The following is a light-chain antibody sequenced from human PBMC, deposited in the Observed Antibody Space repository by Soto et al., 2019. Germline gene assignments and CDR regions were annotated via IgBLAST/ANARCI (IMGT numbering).Light chain of an antibody. CDR1: QTIGSF. Sequence: DIHMTQSPSSLSAFDGDSVTITCRASQTIGSFLNWYQQKGGTAPILLIHSAVGLQSGVPSRFSGSESGTEFSLTIRDLQPEDFATYFCQQTYNTPRTFGRGTKV. CDR2: SAV. J-gene: IGKJ1*01. V-gene: IGKV1-39*01. CDR3: QQTYNTPRT.